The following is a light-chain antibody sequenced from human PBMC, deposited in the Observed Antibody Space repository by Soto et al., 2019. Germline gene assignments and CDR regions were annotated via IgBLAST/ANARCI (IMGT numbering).Light chain of an antibody. J-gene: IGLJ1*01. CDR2: EIT. V-gene: IGLV2-23*02. Sequence: QSVLTQPASVSGSPGQSVTISCTVGSYNLVSWYQHHPGKVPKLLIYEITKRPSGISNRFSGSKSGNTASLTISGLQAGDEADYYCCSYAGSHTFYVFGTGTQLTVL. CDR3: CSYAGSHTFYV. CDR1: GSYNL.